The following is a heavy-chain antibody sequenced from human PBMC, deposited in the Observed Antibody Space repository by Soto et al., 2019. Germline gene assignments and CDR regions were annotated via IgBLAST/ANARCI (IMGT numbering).Heavy chain of an antibody. J-gene: IGHJ4*02. CDR3: AKDPDYDFWSGYLDY. V-gene: IGHV3-23*01. CDR2: ISDSGGST. Sequence: GGSLRLSCVVSGSTFSSDDMSWVRQAPGRGLEWVSGISDSGGSTYYADSVKGRFTISRDNAKNTLYLQMKSLRVEDTALYYCAKDPDYDFWSGYLDYWGQGTLVTVSS. D-gene: IGHD3-3*01. CDR1: GSTFSSDD.